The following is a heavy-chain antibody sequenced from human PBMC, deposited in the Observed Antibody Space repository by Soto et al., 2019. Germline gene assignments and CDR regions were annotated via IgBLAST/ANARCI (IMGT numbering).Heavy chain of an antibody. CDR2: IWYDGSNK. D-gene: IGHD6-13*01. J-gene: IGHJ6*02. Sequence: GGSLRLSCAASGLTFSSYGMHWVRQAPGKGLEWVAVIWYDGSNKYYADSVKGRFTISRDNSKNTLYLQMNSLRAEDTAVYYCARDPDSSSWYRFGMDVWGQGTTVTVSS. V-gene: IGHV3-33*01. CDR3: ARDPDSSSWYRFGMDV. CDR1: GLTFSSYG.